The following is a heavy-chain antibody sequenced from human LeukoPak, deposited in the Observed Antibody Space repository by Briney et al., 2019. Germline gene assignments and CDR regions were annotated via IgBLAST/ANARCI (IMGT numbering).Heavy chain of an antibody. J-gene: IGHJ4*02. D-gene: IGHD4-17*01. CDR3: ATISGELLSTTVTTWVAIDY. Sequence: ASVKVSCKASGYTFTDFYMHWVRQAPGQGLDWMGWINPNSGGTNYAQKFQGRVTMTRDTSISTAYMELSRLRSDDTAVYYCATISGELLSTTVTTWVAIDYWGQGTLVTVSS. CDR1: GYTFTDFY. V-gene: IGHV1-2*02. CDR2: INPNSGGT.